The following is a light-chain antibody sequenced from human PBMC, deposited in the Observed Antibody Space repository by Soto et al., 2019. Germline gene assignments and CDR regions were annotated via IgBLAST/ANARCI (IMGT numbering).Light chain of an antibody. CDR3: AAWDDSLNGPV. V-gene: IGLV1-44*01. CDR1: SSTIGSNT. Sequence: QSVLTQPPSSSGTPGQRVTISCSGSSSTIGSNTVTWYHQLPGTAPKLLIYSNNKRPSGVPDRFSGSKSGTSASLAISGLQSEDESHYYCAAWDDSLNGPVFGGGTKLTVL. J-gene: IGLJ2*01. CDR2: SNN.